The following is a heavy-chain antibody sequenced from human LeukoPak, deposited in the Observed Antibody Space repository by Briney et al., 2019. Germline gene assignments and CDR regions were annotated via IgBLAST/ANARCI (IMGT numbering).Heavy chain of an antibody. V-gene: IGHV3-7*01. CDR1: GFTFSSYW. CDR3: ARETGIAVAGNAFDI. J-gene: IGHJ3*02. D-gene: IGHD6-19*01. CDR2: IKQDGSEK. Sequence: GGYLRLSCAASGFTFSSYWMSWVRQAPGKGLEWVANIKQDGSEKYYVDSVKGRFTISRDNAKNSLYLQMNSLRAEDTAVYYCARETGIAVAGNAFDIWGQGTMVTVSS.